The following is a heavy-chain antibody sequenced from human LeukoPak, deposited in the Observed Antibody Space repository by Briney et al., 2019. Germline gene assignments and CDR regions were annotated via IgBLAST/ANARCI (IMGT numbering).Heavy chain of an antibody. CDR3: ARDISAHYDFWSGYYPAFDY. D-gene: IGHD3-3*01. CDR1: GFTFSSYS. Sequence: GGSLRLSCAASGFTFSSYSMNWVRQAPGKGLEWVSSISSSSSYIYYADSVKGRFTISRDNSKNSLYLQMNSLRAEDTAVYYCARDISAHYDFWSGYYPAFDYWGQGTLVTVSS. J-gene: IGHJ4*02. CDR2: ISSSSSYI. V-gene: IGHV3-21*01.